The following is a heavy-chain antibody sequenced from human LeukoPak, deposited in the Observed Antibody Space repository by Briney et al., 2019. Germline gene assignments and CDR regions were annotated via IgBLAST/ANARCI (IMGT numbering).Heavy chain of an antibody. CDR2: IYYSGST. D-gene: IGHD3-22*01. V-gene: IGHV4-59*12. Sequence: SETLSLTCTVSGGSISSYYWSWIRQPPGKGLEWIGYIYYSGSTNYNPSLKSRVTISVDTSKNQFSLKLSSVTAADTAVYYCAREGYDSSGYHQREADYYYYGMDVWGQGTTVTVSS. CDR1: GGSISSYY. J-gene: IGHJ6*02. CDR3: AREGYDSSGYHQREADYYYYGMDV.